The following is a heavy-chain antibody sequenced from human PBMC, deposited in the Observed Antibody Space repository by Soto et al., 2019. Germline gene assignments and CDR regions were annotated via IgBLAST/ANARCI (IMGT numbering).Heavy chain of an antibody. CDR3: ARDVEDCSGGSCYRWFDP. CDR1: GGTFSSYA. J-gene: IGHJ5*02. V-gene: IGHV1-69*13. D-gene: IGHD2-15*01. CDR2: IIPIFGTA. Sequence: SVKVSCKASGGTFSSYAISWVRQAPGQGLEWMGGIIPIFGTANYAQKFQGRVTITADESTSTAYMELSSLRSEDTAVYYCARDVEDCSGGSCYRWFDPWGQGTLVTVSS.